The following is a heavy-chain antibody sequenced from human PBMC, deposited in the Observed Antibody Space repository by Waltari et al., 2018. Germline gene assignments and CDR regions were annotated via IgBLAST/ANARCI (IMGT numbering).Heavy chain of an antibody. CDR1: GGSASGDY. V-gene: IGHV4-34*01. D-gene: IGHD3-22*01. CDR3: VRGPDRAKQGY. J-gene: IGHJ4*02. Sequence: QVLHQQWGARLLKPSETLSLTGVVDGGSASGDYGNWIRQPPGKGLEWIEEIHPGGGTDYNPSLRSRVTISVETPKNQFSLRLTSVTAADTAVYYCVRGPDRAKQGYWGQGTLVSVSS. CDR2: IHPGGGT.